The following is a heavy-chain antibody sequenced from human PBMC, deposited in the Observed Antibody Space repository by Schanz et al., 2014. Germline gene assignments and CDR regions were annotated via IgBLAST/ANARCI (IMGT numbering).Heavy chain of an antibody. Sequence: EVQLLESGGGLVQPGGSLRLSCAASGFSFSIFAMTWVRQAPGQGLEWVSTISGSGGDTYPADSVKGRFTISRDNSNNTLYLQMKSLRAEDTAVYYCAKYGGGYSYGFVEYCGHGILVAVSS. J-gene: IGHJ4*01. CDR2: ISGSGGDT. CDR3: AKYGGGYSYGFVEY. D-gene: IGHD5-18*01. CDR1: GFSFSIFA. V-gene: IGHV3-23*01.